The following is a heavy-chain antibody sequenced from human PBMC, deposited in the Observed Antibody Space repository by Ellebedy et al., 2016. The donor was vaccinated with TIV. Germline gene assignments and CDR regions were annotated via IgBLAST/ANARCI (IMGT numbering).Heavy chain of an antibody. CDR1: HFLFSPPW. D-gene: IGHD5-24*01. V-gene: IGHV3-7*01. Sequence: GESLKISXVGSHFLFSPPWMSWVRQAPGKGLEWVAKIKPDGTEKFYVDSVKGRFTVSRDNSKNSLYLQMSALRDEDTARYYCARDREDGYQANYDAFDIWGQGTMVTVSS. J-gene: IGHJ3*02. CDR3: ARDREDGYQANYDAFDI. CDR2: IKPDGTEK.